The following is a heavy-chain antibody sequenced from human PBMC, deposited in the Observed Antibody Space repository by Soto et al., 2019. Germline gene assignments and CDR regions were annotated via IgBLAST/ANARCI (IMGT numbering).Heavy chain of an antibody. J-gene: IGHJ4*02. CDR3: ARARHSLLFDY. V-gene: IGHV3-7*04. CDR1: GFTFSSYW. Sequence: EVQLVESGGGLVQPGGSLRLSCAASGFTFSSYWMSWVRQAPGKGLEWVANIKQDGSEKYYVDSVKGRFTISRDNAKNSLSLQMNSLRAEDTAVYYCARARHSLLFDYWGQGTLVTVSS. CDR2: IKQDGSEK. D-gene: IGHD5-18*01.